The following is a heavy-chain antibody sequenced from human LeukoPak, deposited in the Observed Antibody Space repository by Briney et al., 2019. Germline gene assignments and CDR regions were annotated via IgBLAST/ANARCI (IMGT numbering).Heavy chain of an antibody. Sequence: GGSLRLSCTVSGFTVSSNSMSWVRQAPGKGLEWVSAISGSGGSTYYADSVKGRFTISRDNSKDTLYLQMNSLRAEDTAVYYCAKVASPEALVQHWGQGTLVTVSS. CDR2: ISGSGGST. V-gene: IGHV3-23*01. CDR1: GFTVSSNS. CDR3: AKVASPEALVQH. D-gene: IGHD3-16*01. J-gene: IGHJ1*01.